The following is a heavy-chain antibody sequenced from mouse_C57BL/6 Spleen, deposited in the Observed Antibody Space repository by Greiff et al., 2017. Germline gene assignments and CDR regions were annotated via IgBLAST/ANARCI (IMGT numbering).Heavy chain of an antibody. J-gene: IGHJ2*01. CDR3: ARSRPYDGLYYFDY. CDR2: IRNKANGYTT. V-gene: IGHV7-3*01. Sequence: EVHLVESGGGLVQPGGSLSLSCAASGFTFTDYYMSWVRQPPGKALEWLGFIRNKANGYTTEYSASVKGRFTISRDKSQSILYLQMNALRAEDSATYYCARSRPYDGLYYFDYWGQGTTLTVSS. CDR1: GFTFTDYY. D-gene: IGHD2-3*01.